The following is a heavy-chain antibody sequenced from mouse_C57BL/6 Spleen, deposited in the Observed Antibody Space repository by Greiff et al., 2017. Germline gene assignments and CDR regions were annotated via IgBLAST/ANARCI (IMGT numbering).Heavy chain of an antibody. Sequence: EVKLQESGAELVRPGSSVKMSCKTSGYTFTSYGINWVKQRPGQGLEWIGYIYIGNGYTEYNEKFKGKATLTSDTSSSTAYMQLSSLTSEDSAIYFCARLDYGSLNWYFDVWGTGTTVTVSS. CDR2: IYIGNGYT. CDR3: ARLDYGSLNWYFDV. J-gene: IGHJ1*03. CDR1: GYTFTSYG. V-gene: IGHV1-58*01. D-gene: IGHD1-1*01.